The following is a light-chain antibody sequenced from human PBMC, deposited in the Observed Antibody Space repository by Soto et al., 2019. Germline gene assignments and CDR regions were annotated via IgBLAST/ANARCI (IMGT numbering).Light chain of an antibody. J-gene: IGLJ1*01. CDR3: SSYTSSSTGYV. CDR1: SSDVGGYNY. Sequence: QSVLTQPASVSGSPGQSITISCTGTSSDVGGYNYVSWYQQHPAKAPKLMIYDVSNRPSGVSNRFSGSKSGNTASLTISGLQAEDEADYYCSSYTSSSTGYVFGTGTKLTVL. V-gene: IGLV2-14*01. CDR2: DVS.